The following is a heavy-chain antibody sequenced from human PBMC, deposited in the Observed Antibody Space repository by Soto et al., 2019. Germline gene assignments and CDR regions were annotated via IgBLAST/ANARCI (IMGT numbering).Heavy chain of an antibody. V-gene: IGHV3-30*18. CDR1: GFTFSSYG. CDR3: AKDRPITGTTAGYFDY. CDR2: ISYDGSNK. J-gene: IGHJ4*02. Sequence: GSLRLSCAASGFTFSSYGMHWVRQAPGKGLEWVAVISYDGSNKYYADSVKGRFTISRDNSKNTLYLQMNSLRAEDTAVYYCAKDRPITGTTAGYFDYWGQGTLVTVSS. D-gene: IGHD1-7*01.